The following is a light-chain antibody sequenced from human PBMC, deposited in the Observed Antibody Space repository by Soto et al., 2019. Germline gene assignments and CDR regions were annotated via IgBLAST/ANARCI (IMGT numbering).Light chain of an antibody. V-gene: IGLV1-47*01. Sequence: QSVLTQPPSASGTPGQRVTISCSGSSSNIGSNYVYWYQQLPGTAPKLLIYRNDQRPSGVPDRFSGSKSGTSASLAISGLRSDDEADYYCAAWDDSLSGVVFSGGTKLTVL. CDR1: SSNIGSNY. J-gene: IGLJ3*02. CDR2: RND. CDR3: AAWDDSLSGVV.